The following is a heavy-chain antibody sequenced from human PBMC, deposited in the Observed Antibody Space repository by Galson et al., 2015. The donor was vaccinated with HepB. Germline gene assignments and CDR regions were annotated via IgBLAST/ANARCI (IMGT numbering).Heavy chain of an antibody. CDR2: ISWDGTHK. Sequence: SLRLSCAASTFTFGNCAMHWVRQAPGEGLEWVSFISWDGTHKFYADSVKGRFTISRDNSKHMLYLQMNSLRAEDTALYYCVRASASSGAFDVWGLGTMVTVSS. D-gene: IGHD7-27*01. CDR3: VRASASSGAFDV. CDR1: TFTFGNCA. V-gene: IGHV3-30*08. J-gene: IGHJ3*01.